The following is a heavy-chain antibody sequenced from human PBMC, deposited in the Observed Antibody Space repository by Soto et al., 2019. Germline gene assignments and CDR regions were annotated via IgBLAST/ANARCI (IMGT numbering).Heavy chain of an antibody. CDR2: INPDNGNT. CDR1: GYTFTRYT. Sequence: QVQLVQSGAEVKKPGASVKISCKASGYTFTRYTMNWVRQAPGQRLEWMGWINPDNGNTKSSQKFQDRVIITRDTSASTAYMDLSSLSSEDTAVYSCARGIATGQLDPWGQGTLVTVSS. D-gene: IGHD2-15*01. CDR3: ARGIATGQLDP. J-gene: IGHJ5*02. V-gene: IGHV1-3*01.